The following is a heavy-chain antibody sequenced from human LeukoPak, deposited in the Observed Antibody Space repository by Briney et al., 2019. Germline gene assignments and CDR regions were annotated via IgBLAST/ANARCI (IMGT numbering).Heavy chain of an antibody. CDR2: IYTSGST. Sequence: SEILSLTCTVSGGSISSYYWSWIRQPAGKGLEWIGRIYTSGSTNYNPSLKSRVTMSVDTSKNQFSLKLSSVTAADTAVYYCARVHGRVVAARGYYYYMDVWGKGTTVTVSS. CDR1: GGSISSYY. V-gene: IGHV4-4*07. D-gene: IGHD2-15*01. CDR3: ARVHGRVVAARGYYYYMDV. J-gene: IGHJ6*03.